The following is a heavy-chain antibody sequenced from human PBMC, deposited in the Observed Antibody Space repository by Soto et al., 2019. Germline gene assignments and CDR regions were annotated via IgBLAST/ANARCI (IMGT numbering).Heavy chain of an antibody. D-gene: IGHD6-19*01. CDR1: NDSIRSWSDY. V-gene: IGHV4-39*01. Sequence: SEPLCVPYTVSNDSIRSWSDYWAWIRQPPGRGLEWIGSLSYLGTTDYNPSLKSRVTISKDASKNQFSLKLTSMTAADTAVYYCATGRSDSGWYEEHFWGQASLVTVSS. J-gene: IGHJ4*02. CDR3: ATGRSDSGWYEEHF. CDR2: LSYLGTT.